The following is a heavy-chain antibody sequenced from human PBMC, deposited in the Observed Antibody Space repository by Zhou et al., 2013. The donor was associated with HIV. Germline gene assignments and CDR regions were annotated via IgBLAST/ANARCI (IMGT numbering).Heavy chain of an antibody. Sequence: QVQLVQSGAEVKKPGSSVKVSCKASAGIFSNYAFNWVRQAPGQGLEWMGDFIPMFNKVNHAQNFQGRLTFTADESTRTAYMELSSLRSEDTALYFCARLTNTWDGEIVSWGQGSLVTVSS. CDR1: AGIFSNYA. CDR3: ARLTNTWDGEIVS. J-gene: IGHJ4*02. CDR2: FIPMFNKV. D-gene: IGHD1-26*01. V-gene: IGHV1-69*12.